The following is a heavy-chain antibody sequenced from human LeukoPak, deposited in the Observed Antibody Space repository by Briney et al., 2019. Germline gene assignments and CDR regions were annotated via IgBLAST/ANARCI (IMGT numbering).Heavy chain of an antibody. J-gene: IGHJ3*02. V-gene: IGHV4-59*01. CDR1: GVSISPYY. CDR2: IYHSGST. D-gene: IGHD3-22*01. CDR3: ARDARYYDSSGYYAFDI. Sequence: SETLSLTCTVSGVSISPYYWSWIRQPPGKGLEWIGYIYHSGSTTYNPSLKSRVTISVDKYKNQFLLKLSSVTAADPAMYYCARDARYYDSSGYYAFDIWGQGTMVTVSS.